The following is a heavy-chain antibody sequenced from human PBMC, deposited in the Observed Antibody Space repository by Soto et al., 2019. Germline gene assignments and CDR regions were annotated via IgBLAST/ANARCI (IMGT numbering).Heavy chain of an antibody. J-gene: IGHJ4*02. Sequence: SETLSLTCTVSGGSISSGGYYWSWIRQHPGKGLEWIGYIYYSGSTYYNPSLKSRVTISVDTSKNQFSLKLSSVTAADTAVYYCAREVPTPYYFDYWGQGTLVTVSS. CDR2: IYYSGST. CDR1: GGSISSGGYY. CDR3: AREVPTPYYFDY. V-gene: IGHV4-31*03.